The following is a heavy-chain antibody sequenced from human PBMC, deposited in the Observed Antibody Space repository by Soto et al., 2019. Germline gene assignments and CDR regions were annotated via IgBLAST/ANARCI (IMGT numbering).Heavy chain of an antibody. V-gene: IGHV1-69*12. Sequence: QVQLVQSGAEVKKPGSSVKVSCKASGGTFSSYAISWVRQAPGQGLEWMGGIIPIFGTANYAQKFQGRVTVTAAESTSTAYMGMGSLRSEATAVYYCARGRYYGSGSRTDYYYYYGMDVWGPGTTVTVSS. CDR3: ARGRYYGSGSRTDYYYYYGMDV. J-gene: IGHJ6*02. D-gene: IGHD3-10*01. CDR2: IIPIFGTA. CDR1: GGTFSSYA.